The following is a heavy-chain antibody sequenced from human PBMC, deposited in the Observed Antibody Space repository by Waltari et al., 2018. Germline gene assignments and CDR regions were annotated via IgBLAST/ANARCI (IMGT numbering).Heavy chain of an antibody. CDR2: SNGGGST. CDR3: ARDPGRGIPYYFDY. D-gene: IGHD3-10*01. CDR1: Y. J-gene: IGHJ4*02. Sequence: YMDWVRQAPGKGLEWVSRISNGGGSTWYADSVKGRFTISRENARNTLFLQMDSLRAEDTAVYYCARDPGRGIPYYFDYWGQGVLVTVSS. V-gene: IGHV3-53*05.